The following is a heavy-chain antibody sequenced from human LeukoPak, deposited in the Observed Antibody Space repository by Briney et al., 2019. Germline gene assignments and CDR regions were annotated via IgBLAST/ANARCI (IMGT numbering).Heavy chain of an antibody. J-gene: IGHJ6*03. Sequence: GASVKVSCKASGYSFTGYYMHWVRQAPGQGVEWMGWINPNSGDTKYAQKFQGRVTMTRDTSISTAYMELTRLRSDDTAVYYCARGGLRVMVYRLYYMDVWGKGTTVTVSS. CDR1: GYSFTGYY. V-gene: IGHV1-2*02. CDR3: ARGGLRVMVYRLYYMDV. D-gene: IGHD2-8*01. CDR2: INPNSGDT.